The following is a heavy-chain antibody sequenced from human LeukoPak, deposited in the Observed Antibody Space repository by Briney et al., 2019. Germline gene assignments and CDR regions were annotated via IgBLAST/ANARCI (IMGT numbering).Heavy chain of an antibody. J-gene: IGHJ4*02. Sequence: SETLSLTCTVSGYSISSGYYWGWIRPPPGKGLEWIGSIYHSGSTYYNPSLKSRVTISVDTSKSQFSLKLSSVTAADTAVYYCARDLISYWEGSFDYWGQGTLVTVSS. D-gene: IGHD1-26*01. CDR3: ARDLISYWEGSFDY. CDR1: GYSISSGYY. CDR2: IYHSGST. V-gene: IGHV4-38-2*02.